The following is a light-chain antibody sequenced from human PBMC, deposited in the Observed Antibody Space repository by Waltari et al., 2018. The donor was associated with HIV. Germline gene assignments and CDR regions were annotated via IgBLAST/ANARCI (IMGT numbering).Light chain of an antibody. CDR1: SSDIGDSDY. Sequence: QSALTQPPSASGSPGQSVTISCTGTSSDIGDSDYVSWYQQHPGKAPKLIISEVNKRASGVPDRFSGSKSGNTASLTVSGLQAEDEADYCCGSDVPTKDVCVLFGGGTKLTVL. CDR2: EVN. V-gene: IGLV2-8*01. CDR3: GSDVPTKDVCVL. J-gene: IGLJ2*01.